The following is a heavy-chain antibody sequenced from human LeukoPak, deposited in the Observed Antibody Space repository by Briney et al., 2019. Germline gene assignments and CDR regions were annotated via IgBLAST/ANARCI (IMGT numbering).Heavy chain of an antibody. J-gene: IGHJ4*02. CDR3: ARDGRVGAIFDY. CDR2: IYTSGTT. V-gene: IGHV4-4*07. CDR1: GGSISSYY. Sequence: SGTLSIPSSVSGGSISSYYWSWFRRHAGKGVEWIGRIYTSGTTNYTPSLKSRVTMSVDTSKNPFSLKLSSVTAADTAVYYCARDGRVGAIFDYWGQGTLVTVSS. D-gene: IGHD1-26*01.